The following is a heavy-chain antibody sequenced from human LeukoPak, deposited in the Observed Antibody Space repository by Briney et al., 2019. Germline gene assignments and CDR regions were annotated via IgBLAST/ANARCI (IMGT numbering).Heavy chain of an antibody. CDR2: IYYSGST. CDR3: ARDRVRYYYDSSGSERPLDY. Sequence: SETLSLTCTVSGGSISRSGYHWGWIRQPPGKGLEWIGNIYYSGSTYYNPSLKSRVTISGDTSKNQFSLKLSSVTAADTAVYYCARDRVRYYYDSSGSERPLDYWGQGTLVTVSS. V-gene: IGHV4-39*07. D-gene: IGHD3-22*01. J-gene: IGHJ4*02. CDR1: GGSISRSGYH.